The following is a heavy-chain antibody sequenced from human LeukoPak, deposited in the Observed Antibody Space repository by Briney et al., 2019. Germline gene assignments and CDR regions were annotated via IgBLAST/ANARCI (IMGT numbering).Heavy chain of an antibody. CDR3: AKRVAEQSTSWYIDI. D-gene: IGHD6-19*01. J-gene: IGHJ3*02. CDR2: IDGSGVTS. Sequence: PGGSLRLSCAASGYTYSSYTMLWARQAPGKGLEWVSAIDGSGVTSFYGDSVKARFTISRDNSKNTLYLQMNSLRAEDTALYYCAKRVAEQSTSWYIDIWGLGTMVTVSS. V-gene: IGHV3-23*02. CDR1: GYTYSSYT.